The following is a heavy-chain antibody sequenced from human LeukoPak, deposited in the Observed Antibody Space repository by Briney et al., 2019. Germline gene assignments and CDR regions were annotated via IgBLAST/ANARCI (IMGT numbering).Heavy chain of an antibody. CDR3: ARGILTSEHRNFDY. V-gene: IGHV3-74*01. CDR1: GFTFSSYW. D-gene: IGHD3-3*01. J-gene: IGHJ4*02. Sequence: GGSLRLSCAASGFTFSSYWMHWVRQAPGKGLVWVSRINSDGSSTSYADSVKGRFTIPRDNAKNTLYLQMNSLRAEDTAVYYCARGILTSEHRNFDYWGQGTLVTVSS. CDR2: INSDGSST.